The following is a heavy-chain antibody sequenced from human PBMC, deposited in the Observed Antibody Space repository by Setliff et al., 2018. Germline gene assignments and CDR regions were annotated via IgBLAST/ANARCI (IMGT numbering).Heavy chain of an antibody. CDR1: GYSLNTNSY. Sequence: SETLSLTCAVSGYSLNTNSYWGWIRQPPGKRLEWIGSIYHGGDTYYNPSLKSRVTMSIDTSKNQFSLKLSSVTAADTAVYYCASLSPLRGYSYGIDYWGQGTLVTVSS. CDR3: ASLSPLRGYSYGIDY. J-gene: IGHJ4*02. V-gene: IGHV4-38-2*01. D-gene: IGHD5-18*01. CDR2: IYHGGDT.